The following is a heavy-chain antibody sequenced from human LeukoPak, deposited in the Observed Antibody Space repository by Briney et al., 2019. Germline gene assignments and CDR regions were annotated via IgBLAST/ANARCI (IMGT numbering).Heavy chain of an antibody. V-gene: IGHV4-38-2*02. CDR1: GYSISSGYY. CDR2: IYHSGST. D-gene: IGHD3-3*01. J-gene: IGHJ5*02. Sequence: PSETLSLTCTVSGYSISSGYYWGWIRQPPGKGLEWIGSIYHSGSTYYNPSLKSRVTISVDTSKNQFSLKLSSVTAADTAVYYCARSGDLWSGYYLNWFDPWGQGTLVTVSS. CDR3: ARSGDLWSGYYLNWFDP.